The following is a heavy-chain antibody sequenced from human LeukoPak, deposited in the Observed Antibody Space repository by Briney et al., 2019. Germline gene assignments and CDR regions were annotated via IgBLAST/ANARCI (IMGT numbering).Heavy chain of an antibody. CDR3: ARGSGHDSSGYLVDY. J-gene: IGHJ4*02. V-gene: IGHV1-69*02. D-gene: IGHD3-22*01. CDR1: GGTFSSYS. Sequence: SVKVSCKASGGTFSSYSITWLRQAPGQGLEWMGRIIPIFGIANYAQKFQGRVTIIADKSMSTAYMELSSLRSEDTAVYYCARGSGHDSSGYLVDYWGQGTLVTVSS. CDR2: IIPIFGIA.